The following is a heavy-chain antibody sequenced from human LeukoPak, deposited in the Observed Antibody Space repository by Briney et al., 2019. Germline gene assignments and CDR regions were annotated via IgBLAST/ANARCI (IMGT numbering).Heavy chain of an antibody. CDR3: AHGLVYDFWSGYDNWFDP. D-gene: IGHD3-3*01. Sequence: ESGPTLVNPTQTLTLTCTFSGFSLSTSGVGVGWIRQPPGKALEWLALIYWDDDKRYSPSLKSRLTITKDTSKNQVVLTMINMDPVDTATYYCAHGLVYDFWSGYDNWFDPWGQGTLVTVSS. V-gene: IGHV2-5*02. CDR2: IYWDDDK. J-gene: IGHJ5*02. CDR1: GFSLSTSGVG.